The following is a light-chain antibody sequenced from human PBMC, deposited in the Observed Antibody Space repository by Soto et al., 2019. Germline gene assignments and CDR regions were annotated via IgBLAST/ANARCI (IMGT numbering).Light chain of an antibody. J-gene: IGKJ2*01. CDR3: QQRDKWPDT. V-gene: IGKV3-11*01. Sequence: EIVLTQSPATLSLSPGDRATLSCRASQSVNRYLVWYQQTPGQAPRLLISNTSNMATGIPARFSGSGSGTDFTLTISSLEPEDFAIYYCQQRDKWPDTFGQGTKVEIK. CDR1: QSVNRY. CDR2: NTS.